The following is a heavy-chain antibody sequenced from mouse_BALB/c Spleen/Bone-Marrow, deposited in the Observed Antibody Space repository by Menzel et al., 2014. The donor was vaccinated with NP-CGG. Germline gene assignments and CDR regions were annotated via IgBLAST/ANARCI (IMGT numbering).Heavy chain of an antibody. J-gene: IGHJ2*01. Sequence: EVQLQQSGEGLVKPGGSLKLSCAASGFAFSSYDMSWVRQTPEKRLEWVATISSGGSYTYYPDSVKGRFTISRDNARNTLYLQMSSLRSEDTALYYCARPLTGAYFDYWGQGTTLTVSS. CDR1: GFAFSSYD. D-gene: IGHD4-1*01. V-gene: IGHV5-9*02. CDR3: ARPLTGAYFDY. CDR2: ISSGGSYT.